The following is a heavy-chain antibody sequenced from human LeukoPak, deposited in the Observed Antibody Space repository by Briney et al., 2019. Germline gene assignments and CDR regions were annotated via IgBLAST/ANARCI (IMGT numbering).Heavy chain of an antibody. CDR3: ARDSSGWYYFDY. V-gene: IGHV1-69*05. CDR1: GGTFSSYA. J-gene: IGHJ4*02. CDR2: IIPIFGTA. D-gene: IGHD6-19*01. Sequence: SVKVSCKASGGTFSSYAISWVRQAPGQGLEWMGGIIPIFGTANYAQKFQGRVTITTDESTSAAYMELSSLRSEDTAVYYCARDSSGWYYFDYWGQGTLVTVSS.